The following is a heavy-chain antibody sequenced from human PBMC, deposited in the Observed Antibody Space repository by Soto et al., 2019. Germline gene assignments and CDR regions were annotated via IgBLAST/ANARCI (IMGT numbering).Heavy chain of an antibody. J-gene: IGHJ4*02. D-gene: IGHD6-13*01. CDR2: IIPIFGTA. CDR1: GCTFSSYA. Sequence: SVKVSCKASGCTFSSYAISWVLQAPGQGLEWMGGIIPIFGTANYAQKFQGRVTITADESTSTAYMELSSLRSEDTAVYYCARHSSSSWPFDYWGQGTLVTVSS. V-gene: IGHV1-69*13. CDR3: ARHSSSSWPFDY.